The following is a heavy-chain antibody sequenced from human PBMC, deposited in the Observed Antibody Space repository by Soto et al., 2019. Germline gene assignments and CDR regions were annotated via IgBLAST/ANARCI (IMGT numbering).Heavy chain of an antibody. CDR2: IYYSGST. D-gene: IGHD1-26*01. J-gene: IGHJ4*02. Sequence: SETLSLTCTVSGGSISSYYCSWIRQPPGKGLEWIGYIYYSGSTNYNPSLKSRVTISVDTSKNQFSLKLSSVTAADTAVYYCARHSEYSGSYRRGSFDYWGQGTLVTVSS. V-gene: IGHV4-59*08. CDR3: ARHSEYSGSYRRGSFDY. CDR1: GGSISSYY.